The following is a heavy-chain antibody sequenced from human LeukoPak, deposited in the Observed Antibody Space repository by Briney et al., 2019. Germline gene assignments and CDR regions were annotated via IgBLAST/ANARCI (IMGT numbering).Heavy chain of an antibody. CDR3: ARPRTAWSSHWYFEA. CDR1: GFTVSSKY. Sequence: GGSLRLSCAASGFTVSSKYMSWVRQAPGKGLEWVSVIYSGGSTYYADSVKGRFTISRDNSKNTVYLQMNSLRAEDTAVYYCARPRTAWSSHWYFEAWGRGTLVTVSS. D-gene: IGHD1-1*01. V-gene: IGHV3-66*04. J-gene: IGHJ2*01. CDR2: IYSGGST.